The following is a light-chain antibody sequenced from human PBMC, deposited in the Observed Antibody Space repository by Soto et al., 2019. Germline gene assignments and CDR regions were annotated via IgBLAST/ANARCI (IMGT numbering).Light chain of an antibody. CDR1: QSVSSW. CDR2: DAS. V-gene: IGKV1-5*01. Sequence: DIQMTQTPATLSAFAGDRVTVTCRASQSVSSWVAWYLEKPGRGPKLLIYDASTWQSGVPSRFIGSGSGTEFTLTITSLQPDDFATYYCQHYNTYSPGTFGQGTRVEV. J-gene: IGKJ1*01. CDR3: QHYNTYSPGT.